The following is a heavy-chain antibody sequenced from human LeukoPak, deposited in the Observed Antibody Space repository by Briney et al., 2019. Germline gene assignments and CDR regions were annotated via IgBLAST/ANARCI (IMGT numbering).Heavy chain of an antibody. CDR2: INPSGGST. CDR1: GYTFTSYY. Sequence: GASVKVSCKASGYTFTSYYMHWVRQAPGQGLEGMGVINPSGGSTSYAQKFQGRATMTRDTSTSTVYMELSSLRSDDTAVYYCARDPVKYYYDTSGSNFDYWGQGTLVTVSS. D-gene: IGHD3-22*01. CDR3: ARDPVKYYYDTSGSNFDY. J-gene: IGHJ4*02. V-gene: IGHV1-46*01.